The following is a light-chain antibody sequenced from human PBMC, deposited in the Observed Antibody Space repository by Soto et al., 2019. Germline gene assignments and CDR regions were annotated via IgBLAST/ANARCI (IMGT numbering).Light chain of an antibody. CDR3: AAWDDSLSGWV. CDR2: RNN. V-gene: IGLV1-47*01. Sequence: QSVLTQPPSASGTPGQRVTISCSGSSSNIGSNYVYWYQQLPGTAPKLLIYRNNHRPSGVPDRFSGSKSGTSASLAISGLRSEDEADYYCAAWDDSLSGWVCGGGTKVTVL. J-gene: IGLJ3*02. CDR1: SSNIGSNY.